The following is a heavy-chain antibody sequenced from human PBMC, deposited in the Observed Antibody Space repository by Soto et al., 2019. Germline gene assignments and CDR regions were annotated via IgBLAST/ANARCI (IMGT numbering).Heavy chain of an antibody. CDR3: Y. D-gene: IGHD1-26*01. CDR1: GYSISSSNW. J-gene: IGHJ4*02. Sequence: QVQLQESGPGLVKPSDTLSLTCAVSGYSISSSNWWGWIRQPPGKGLEWIGYIYYSGTSYYNPSLKSRVTMSVDTSNNQFSLKLTSCARRELQGPIDYWGQGALGTVSS. CDR2: IYYSGTS. V-gene: IGHV4-28*01.